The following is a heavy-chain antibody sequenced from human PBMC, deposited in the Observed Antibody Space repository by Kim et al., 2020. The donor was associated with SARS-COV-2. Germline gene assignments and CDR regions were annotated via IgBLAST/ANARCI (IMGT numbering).Heavy chain of an antibody. D-gene: IGHD3-22*01. J-gene: IGHJ3*02. Sequence: ASVKVSCKASGYTFTSYYMHWVRQAPGQGLEWMGIINPSGGSTSYAQKFQGRVTMTRDTSTSTVYMELSSLRSEDTAVYYCARDHRGYYYDSSGYPSWFFDIWGQGTMVTVSS. V-gene: IGHV1-46*01. CDR2: INPSGGST. CDR3: ARDHRGYYYDSSGYPSWFFDI. CDR1: GYTFTSYY.